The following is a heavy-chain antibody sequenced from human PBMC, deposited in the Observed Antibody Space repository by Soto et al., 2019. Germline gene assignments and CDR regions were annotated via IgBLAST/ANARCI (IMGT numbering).Heavy chain of an antibody. CDR1: GFTFSSYG. D-gene: IGHD6-19*01. CDR2: ISYDGSNK. CDR3: VKDGSSGWPYYYGLDV. V-gene: IGHV3-30*18. Sequence: QVQLVESGGGVVQPGRSLRLSCAASGFTFSSYGMHWVRQAPGKGLEWVAVISYDGSNKYYADSVKGRFTISRDNSKNTLYLQMSSLRAEDTAAYYCVKDGSSGWPYYYGLDVW. J-gene: IGHJ6*01.